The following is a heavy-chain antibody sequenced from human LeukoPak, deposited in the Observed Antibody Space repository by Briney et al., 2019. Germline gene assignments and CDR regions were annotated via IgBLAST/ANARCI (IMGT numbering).Heavy chain of an antibody. D-gene: IGHD6-13*01. CDR2: VSGSAGST. V-gene: IGHV3-23*01. Sequence: GGSLRLSCAASGFTFSSYAMSWVRQAPGKGLEWVSAVSGSAGSTYYADSVKGRFAISRDNSKNTLYLQMNSLRAEDTAVYYCARRESSSWYFVDYWGQGTLVTVSS. CDR1: GFTFSSYA. CDR3: ARRESSSWYFVDY. J-gene: IGHJ4*02.